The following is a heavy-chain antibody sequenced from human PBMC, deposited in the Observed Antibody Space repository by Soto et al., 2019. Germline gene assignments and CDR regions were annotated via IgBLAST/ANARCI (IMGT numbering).Heavy chain of an antibody. D-gene: IGHD2-15*01. CDR1: GYSFSTYW. V-gene: IGHV5-51*01. CDR3: ARRRCSGGSCADDY. Sequence: CKGSGYSFSTYWIVWVRQMPGKGLEWMGIIYPGDSDTKYSPSFQGQVTISADKSITTAYLQWSGLKASDTAMYYCARRRCSGGSCADDYWGQGTLVTVSS. CDR2: IYPGDSDT. J-gene: IGHJ4*02.